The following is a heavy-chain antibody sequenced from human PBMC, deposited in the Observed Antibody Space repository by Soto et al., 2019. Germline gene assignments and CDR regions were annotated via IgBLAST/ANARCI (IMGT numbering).Heavy chain of an antibody. CDR2: IIPIFGTA. CDR3: ARDPEYQLLSNYYYGMDV. V-gene: IGHV1-69*13. D-gene: IGHD2-2*01. J-gene: IGHJ6*02. Sequence: SVKVSCKASGGTFSSYAISWLRQSPGQGLEWMGGIIPIFGTANYAQKFQGRVTITADESTSTAYMELSSLRSEDTAVYYCARDPEYQLLSNYYYGMDVWGQGTTVTVSS. CDR1: GGTFSSYA.